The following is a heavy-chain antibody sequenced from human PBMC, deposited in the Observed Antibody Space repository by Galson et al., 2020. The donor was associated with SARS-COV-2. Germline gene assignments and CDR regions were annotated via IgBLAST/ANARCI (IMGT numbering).Heavy chain of an antibody. CDR3: ARQGLCSGGSCYYYGMDV. CDR2: IYPGDSDT. D-gene: IGHD2-15*01. Sequence: GESLKISCKGSGYSFTSYWIGWVRQMPGKGLEWMGIIYPGDSDTRYSPSFQGQVTISADKSISTAYLQWSSLKASDTAMYYCARQGLCSGGSCYYYGMDVWGQGTTVTVSS. CDR1: GYSFTSYW. J-gene: IGHJ6*02. V-gene: IGHV5-51*01.